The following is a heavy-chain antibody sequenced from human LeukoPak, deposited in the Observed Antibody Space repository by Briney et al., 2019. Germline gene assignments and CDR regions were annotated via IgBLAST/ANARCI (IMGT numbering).Heavy chain of an antibody. D-gene: IGHD2-15*01. J-gene: IGHJ3*02. V-gene: IGHV4-59*01. CDR2: IYYSGST. CDR3: ARDLAAHDAFDI. Sequence: SETLSLTCTVSGGSISSYYWSWIRQPPGKGLEWIGYIYYSGSTNYNPSLKSRVTISVATSKNQFSLKLSSVTAADTAVYYCARDLAAHDAFDIWGQGTMVTVSS. CDR1: GGSISSYY.